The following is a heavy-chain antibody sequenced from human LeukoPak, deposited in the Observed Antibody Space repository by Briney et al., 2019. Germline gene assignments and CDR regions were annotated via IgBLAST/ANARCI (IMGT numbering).Heavy chain of an antibody. D-gene: IGHD3-22*01. CDR1: GGPISSYY. CDR2: IYTSGST. V-gene: IGHV4-4*07. Sequence: SETLSLTCTVSGGPISSYYWSWIRQPAGKGLEWIGRIYTSGSTNYNPSLKSRVTMSVDTSKNQFSLKLSSVSAADTAVYYCARSDTMIVFGFDPWGQGTLVTVSS. CDR3: ARSDTMIVFGFDP. J-gene: IGHJ5*02.